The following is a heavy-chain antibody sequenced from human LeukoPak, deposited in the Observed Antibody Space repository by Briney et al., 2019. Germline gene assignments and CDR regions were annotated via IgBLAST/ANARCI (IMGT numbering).Heavy chain of an antibody. J-gene: IGHJ4*02. CDR3: AKGYSGYDCADY. CDR2: ISGSGGST. CDR1: GFTFSSYA. V-gene: IGHV3-23*01. D-gene: IGHD5-12*01. Sequence: GGSLRLSCAASGFTFSSYAMSWVRQAPGKGLEWVSAISGSGGSTYYADSVKGRFTISRDNSKSTLYLQMNSLRAEDTAVYYCAKGYSGYDCADYWGQGTLVTVSS.